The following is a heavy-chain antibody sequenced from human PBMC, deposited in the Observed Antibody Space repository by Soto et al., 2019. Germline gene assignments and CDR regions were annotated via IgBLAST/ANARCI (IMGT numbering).Heavy chain of an antibody. CDR3: XXXXXGNDFGAA. CDR2: SKNKADSYTT. D-gene: IGHD3-16*01. J-gene: IGHJ4*02. V-gene: IGHV3-72*01. Sequence: EVQLVESGGGLVQPGGSLRLSCAASGFTFSDHYMDWVRQAPGKGLEWVGRSKNKADSYTTEYAASVKGRFTISRXXXXXXXXXXXXXXXXXXXAXYXXXXXXXGNDFGAAWGQGILVTVSS. CDR1: GFTFSDHY.